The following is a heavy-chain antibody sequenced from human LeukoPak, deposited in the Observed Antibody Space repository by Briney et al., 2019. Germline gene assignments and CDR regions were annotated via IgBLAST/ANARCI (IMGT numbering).Heavy chain of an antibody. CDR1: GGAISSYY. D-gene: IGHD3-10*01. J-gene: IGHJ4*02. Sequence: SETLSLTCTVSGGAISSYYWSWIRQPPGKGLEWIGYIYYSGSTNYNPSLKSRVTISVDTSKNQFSLKLGSVTAADTAVYYCASHNQYYYGSGSFDYWGQGTLVTVSS. CDR3: ASHNQYYYGSGSFDY. V-gene: IGHV4-59*08. CDR2: IYYSGST.